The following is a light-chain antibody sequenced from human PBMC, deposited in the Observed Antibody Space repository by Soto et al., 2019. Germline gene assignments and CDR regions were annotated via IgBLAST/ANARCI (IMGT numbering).Light chain of an antibody. J-gene: IGKJ1*01. CDR1: QSVLYNSNNKNS. V-gene: IGKV4-1*01. CDR2: WAS. CDR3: QQYSNTPWP. Sequence: DIGRSQSKESPAVSLGERATINCKSSQSVLYNSNNKNSLAWFQQKPGQPPKLLIYWASTRESGVPDRFSGSGSGTDFTLTISSLQAEDVAVYYCQQYSNTPWPFCQG.